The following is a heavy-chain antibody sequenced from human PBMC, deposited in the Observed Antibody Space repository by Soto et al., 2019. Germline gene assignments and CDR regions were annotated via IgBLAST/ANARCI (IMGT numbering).Heavy chain of an antibody. CDR1: GGSISSYY. D-gene: IGHD3-3*01. J-gene: IGHJ5*02. CDR2: IYYSGST. V-gene: IGHV4-59*01. CDR3: ARLRFLEWLFKTENWFDP. Sequence: SETLSLTCTVSGGSISSYYWSWIRQHPGKGLEWIGYIYYSGSTNYNPSLKSRVTISVDTSKNQFSLKLSSVTAADTAVYYCARLRFLEWLFKTENWFDPWGQGTLVTVSS.